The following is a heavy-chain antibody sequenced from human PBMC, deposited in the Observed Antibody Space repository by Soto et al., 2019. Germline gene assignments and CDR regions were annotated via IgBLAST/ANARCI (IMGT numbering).Heavy chain of an antibody. Sequence: QITLKESGRTRVKPTQTLTLTCTFSGFSLSTNGVGVGWIRQPPGKALEWLALIYWDDDKRYSPSLKSRLTITKDTSKNRVVLTMTNMDPVDTATYYCAHSPRITMYDYWGQGTLVNVSS. CDR1: GFSLSTNGVG. D-gene: IGHD3-10*02. V-gene: IGHV2-5*02. J-gene: IGHJ4*02. CDR2: IYWDDDK. CDR3: AHSPRITMYDY.